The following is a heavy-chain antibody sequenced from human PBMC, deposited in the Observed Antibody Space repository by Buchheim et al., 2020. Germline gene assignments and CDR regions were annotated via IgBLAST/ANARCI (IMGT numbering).Heavy chain of an antibody. J-gene: IGHJ6*03. CDR3: ASPSRGYFYYLDV. D-gene: IGHD3-10*01. CDR1: GFTFSDYY. V-gene: IGHV3-11*05. Sequence: QVQLVESGGGMVKPGGSLRLSCAASGFTFSDYYLTWMRQAPGKGLEWVSYISSSSTYTDYADSVGGRFTISRDYAKNSLYLQMNSLRAEDTAVYYCASPSRGYFYYLDVWGQGTT. CDR2: ISSSSTYT.